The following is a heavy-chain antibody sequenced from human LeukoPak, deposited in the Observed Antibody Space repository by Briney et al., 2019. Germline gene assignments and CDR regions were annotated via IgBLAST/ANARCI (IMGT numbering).Heavy chain of an antibody. CDR3: ARGYYDFYYMDV. CDR1: GFTFDDYG. J-gene: IGHJ6*03. V-gene: IGHV3-20*04. CDR2: INWNGGST. Sequence: GGSLRLSCAASGFTFDDYGMSWVRQAPGKGLEWVSGINWNGGSTGYADSVKGRFTISRDNAKNTLRAEDTAVYYCARGYYDFYYMDVWGKGTTVTVSS.